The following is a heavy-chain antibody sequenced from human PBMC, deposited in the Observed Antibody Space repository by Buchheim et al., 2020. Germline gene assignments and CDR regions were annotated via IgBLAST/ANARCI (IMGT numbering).Heavy chain of an antibody. CDR1: GYTFTSYY. CDR2: INPSGGST. V-gene: IGHV1-46*01. J-gene: IGHJ5*02. Sequence: QVQLVQSGAEVKKPGASVKVSCKASGYTFTSYYMHWVRQAPGQGLEWMGIINPSGGSTSYAQKFQGRVTMPRDTSKSTAYMELSSLRSEDTAVYYCARRSNCGGDCYTPWFDPWGQGTL. CDR3: ARRSNCGGDCYTPWFDP. D-gene: IGHD2-21*02.